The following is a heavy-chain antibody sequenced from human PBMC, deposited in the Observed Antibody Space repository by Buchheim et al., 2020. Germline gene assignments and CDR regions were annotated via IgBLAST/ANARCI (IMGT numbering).Heavy chain of an antibody. CDR2: ISYDGGIK. Sequence: VQLLESGGGLVQPGRSLRLSCAASRFTFRNYGMHWVRQAPGKGLEWVAVISYDGGIKYYADSVKGRFTISRDNSKKTLYLQMNTLRAEDTAVYYCAPGRYYDFWTDNWGQGIL. D-gene: IGHD3-3*01. CDR1: RFTFRNYG. CDR3: APGRYYDFWTDN. V-gene: IGHV3-30*03. J-gene: IGHJ4*02.